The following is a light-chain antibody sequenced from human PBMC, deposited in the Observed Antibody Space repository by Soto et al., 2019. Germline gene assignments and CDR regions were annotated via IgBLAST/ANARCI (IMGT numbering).Light chain of an antibody. J-gene: IGKJ3*01. V-gene: IGKV2-28*01. CDR2: LGS. CDR1: QSLLHGNGYNY. Sequence: DIVMTQSPLSLPVTPGEPASISCRSSQSLLHGNGYNYLHWYLQKPGQSPQLLIYLGSNRASGVPDRFSSSGSGTDFTLKISRVEAEDVGVYYCMQTLQNPFTFGPGTKVDSK. CDR3: MQTLQNPFT.